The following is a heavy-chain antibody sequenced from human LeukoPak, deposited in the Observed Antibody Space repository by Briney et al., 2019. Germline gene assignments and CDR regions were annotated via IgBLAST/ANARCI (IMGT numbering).Heavy chain of an antibody. CDR3: ARAFLFQDKPWYFDL. CDR2: ISAYNGNT. Sequence: ASVKVSCKASGYTFTSYGISWVRQAPGQGLEWMGWISAYNGNTNYAQKLQGRVTMTTDTSTSTAYMELRSLRSDDTAVYYCARAFLFQDKPWYFDLWGRGTLVTVSS. CDR1: GYTFTSYG. V-gene: IGHV1-18*01. J-gene: IGHJ2*01.